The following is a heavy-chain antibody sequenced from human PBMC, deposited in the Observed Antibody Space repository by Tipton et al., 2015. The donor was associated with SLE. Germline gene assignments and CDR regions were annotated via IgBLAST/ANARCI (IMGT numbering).Heavy chain of an antibody. V-gene: IGHV4-61*09. CDR3: ARDFWSQIVGAGGAFHI. CDR2: IYTSGST. CDR1: GGSISSGSYH. Sequence: LRLSCTVSGGSISSGSYHWSWIRQPAGKGLEWIGHIYTSGSTNYNPSLKSRVTISVDTSKNQFSLKLSSVTAADTAVYYCARDFWSQIVGAGGAFHIWGQGTIVTVSS. J-gene: IGHJ3*02. D-gene: IGHD1-26*01.